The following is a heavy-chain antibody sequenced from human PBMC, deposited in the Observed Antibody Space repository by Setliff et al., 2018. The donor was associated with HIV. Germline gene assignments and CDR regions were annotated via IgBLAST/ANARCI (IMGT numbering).Heavy chain of an antibody. CDR3: AGDAPGNTEAAPGF. D-gene: IGHD6-6*01. CDR2: INVKNGNT. V-gene: IGHV1-18*04. Sequence: GASVKVSCKVSGYTFTSYGISWVRQAPGQGLEWMGRINVKNGNTNYAQKFQGRVTMTADTSTSTAYMELRSLRSDDTAVYFCAGDAPGNTEAAPGFWGQGTLVTVSS. J-gene: IGHJ4*02. CDR1: GYTFTSYG.